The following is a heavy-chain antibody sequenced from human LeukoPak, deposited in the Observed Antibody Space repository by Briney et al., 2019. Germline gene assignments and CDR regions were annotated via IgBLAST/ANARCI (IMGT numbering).Heavy chain of an antibody. CDR3: ARASDTAMVLYAFDI. V-gene: IGHV1-69*13. J-gene: IGHJ3*02. CDR1: GGTFSSYA. D-gene: IGHD5-18*01. Sequence: SVKVSCKASGGTFSSYAISWVRQAPGQGLEWMGGIIPIFGTANYAQKFQGRVTITADESTSAAYMELSSLRSEDTAVYYCARASDTAMVLYAFDIWGQGTMVTVSS. CDR2: IIPIFGTA.